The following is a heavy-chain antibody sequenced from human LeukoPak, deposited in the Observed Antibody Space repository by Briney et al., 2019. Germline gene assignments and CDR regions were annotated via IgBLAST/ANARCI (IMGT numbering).Heavy chain of an antibody. J-gene: IGHJ4*02. CDR3: AKCSGSSAYYATDY. CDR1: GYTFTGYY. V-gene: IGHV1-2*02. CDR2: INPNSGGT. D-gene: IGHD3-22*01. Sequence: GASVKVSCKASGYTFTGYYMHWVRQAPGQGLEWMGWINPNSGGTNYAQKFQGRVTMTRDTSISTAYMELSRLRSDDTAVYYCAKCSGSSAYYATDYWGQGTLVTVSS.